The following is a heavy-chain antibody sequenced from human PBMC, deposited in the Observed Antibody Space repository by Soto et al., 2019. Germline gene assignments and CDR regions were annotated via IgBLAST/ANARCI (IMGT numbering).Heavy chain of an antibody. Sequence: VQLVESGGGLAQPGGSLRLSCAASGFSFRSYEMSWVRQAPGKGLEWVAVISYDGSNKYYADSVKGRFTISRDNSKNTLYLQMNSLRAEDTAVYYCARVSIAVAGTVHYYYYGMDVWGQGTTVTVSS. D-gene: IGHD6-19*01. V-gene: IGHV3-30-3*01. CDR1: GFSFRSYE. J-gene: IGHJ6*02. CDR3: ARVSIAVAGTVHYYYYGMDV. CDR2: ISYDGSNK.